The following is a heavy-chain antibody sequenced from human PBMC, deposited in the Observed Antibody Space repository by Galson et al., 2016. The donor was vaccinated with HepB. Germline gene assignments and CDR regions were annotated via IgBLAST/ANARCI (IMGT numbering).Heavy chain of an antibody. V-gene: IGHV4-31*03. CDR2: IHHSGST. Sequence: TLSLTCTVSGDSISGAGYFWTWIRQHPGKGLEWMGYIHHSGSTYHNSSLKDRLTLSIDTDKNEFSVRLTSLTAADTAVYFCARAHGGGPHNYFHPWGQGTLVTVSP. CDR1: GDSISGAGYF. CDR3: ARAHGGGPHNYFHP. D-gene: IGHD4-23*01. J-gene: IGHJ5*02.